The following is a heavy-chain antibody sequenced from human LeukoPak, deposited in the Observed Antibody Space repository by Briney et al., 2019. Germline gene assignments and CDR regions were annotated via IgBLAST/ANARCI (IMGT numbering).Heavy chain of an antibody. CDR1: GYSISSGYY. Sequence: PSETLSLTCAVSGYSISSGYYWGWIRQPPGKGLEWIGSIYHSGSTYYNPSIKSRVTISVDTSKNQFSLKLSSVTAADTAVYYCARADYDSSVWFDPWGQGTLVTVSS. CDR3: ARADYDSSVWFDP. J-gene: IGHJ5*02. CDR2: IYHSGST. D-gene: IGHD3-22*01. V-gene: IGHV4-38-2*01.